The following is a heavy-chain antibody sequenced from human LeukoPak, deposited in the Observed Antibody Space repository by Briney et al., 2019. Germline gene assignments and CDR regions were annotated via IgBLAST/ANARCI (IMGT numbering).Heavy chain of an antibody. Sequence: SETLSLTCTVSGGSISSSSYYWGWIRQPPGRGLEWIGSMYSSGSTYYNPSLKSRVTISVDTSKNQFSLKLSSVTAADTAVYYCARSGSGYLRYYFDYWGQGTLVTVSS. CDR2: MYSSGST. D-gene: IGHD5-12*01. CDR3: ARSGSGYLRYYFDY. CDR1: GGSISSSSYY. J-gene: IGHJ4*02. V-gene: IGHV4-39*07.